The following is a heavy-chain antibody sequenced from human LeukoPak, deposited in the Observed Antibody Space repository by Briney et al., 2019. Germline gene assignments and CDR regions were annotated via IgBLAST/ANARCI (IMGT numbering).Heavy chain of an antibody. J-gene: IGHJ6*03. Sequence: SETLSLTCSVSGGSISGYYWSWIRQPAGKGLEWIWRIYTSGSTNYNPSLKSRVTMSVDTSKNQFSLKLSSVTAADTAVYYCARTTGTTSYYYYYMDVWGKGTTVTVSS. CDR3: ARTTGTTSYYYYYMDV. CDR2: IYTSGST. V-gene: IGHV4-4*07. CDR1: GGSISGYY. D-gene: IGHD1-1*01.